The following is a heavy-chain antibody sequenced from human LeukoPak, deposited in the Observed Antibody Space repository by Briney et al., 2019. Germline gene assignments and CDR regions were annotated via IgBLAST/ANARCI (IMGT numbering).Heavy chain of an antibody. J-gene: IGHJ6*02. CDR2: ISSDGTT. V-gene: IGHV3-53*01. D-gene: IGHD2-2*01. Sequence: QTGGSLRLSCAASDLTVSNNYMSWVRQAPGKGLEWVSLISSDGTTYYADSLKGRFTISRDNSKNTLYLQMNSLGAEDTAVYYCARDQIVVERRGLGRSNYYYYGMDVWGQGTTVTVSS. CDR3: ARDQIVVERRGLGRSNYYYYGMDV. CDR1: DLTVSNNY.